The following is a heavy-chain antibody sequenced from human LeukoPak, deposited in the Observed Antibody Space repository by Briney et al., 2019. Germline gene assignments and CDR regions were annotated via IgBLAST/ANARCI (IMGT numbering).Heavy chain of an antibody. CDR2: ISYDGSNK. J-gene: IGHJ5*02. CDR1: GFTFSSYA. CDR3: ARVKVGSWNWFDP. Sequence: GGSLRLSCAASGFTFSSYAMHWVRQAPGKGLEWVAVISYDGSNKYYADSVKGRFTISRDNSKNTLYLQMNSLRAGDSAVYYCARVKVGSWNWFDPWGQGTLVTVSS. V-gene: IGHV3-30-3*01. D-gene: IGHD1-26*01.